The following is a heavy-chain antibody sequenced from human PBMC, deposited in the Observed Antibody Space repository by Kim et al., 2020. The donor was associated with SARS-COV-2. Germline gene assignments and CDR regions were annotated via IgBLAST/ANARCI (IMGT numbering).Heavy chain of an antibody. CDR1: GYTFTSYA. D-gene: IGHD2-21*01. J-gene: IGHJ6*02. CDR3: ARGHYSKLVVDYYYYYGMDV. CDR2: INAGNGNT. Sequence: ASVKVSCKASGYTFTSYAMHWVRQAPGQRLEWMGWINAGNGNTKYSQKFQGRVTITRDTSASTAYMELSSLRSEDTAVYYCARGHYSKLVVDYYYYYGMDVWGQGTTVTVSS. V-gene: IGHV1-3*01.